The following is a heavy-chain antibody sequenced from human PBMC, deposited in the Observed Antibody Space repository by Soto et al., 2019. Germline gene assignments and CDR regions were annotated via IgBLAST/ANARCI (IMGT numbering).Heavy chain of an antibody. CDR1: GGSISSSSYY. V-gene: IGHV4-39*01. CDR2: IYYSGST. Sequence: QLLESGPGLVKPSETLSLTCTVSGGSISSSSYYWGWIRQPPGKGLEWIGSIYYSGSTYYNPSLKSRVTISVDTSKNQFSLKLSSVTAADTAVYYCASLPPRDYGAGYWGQGTLVTVSS. D-gene: IGHD4-17*01. CDR3: ASLPPRDYGAGY. J-gene: IGHJ4*02.